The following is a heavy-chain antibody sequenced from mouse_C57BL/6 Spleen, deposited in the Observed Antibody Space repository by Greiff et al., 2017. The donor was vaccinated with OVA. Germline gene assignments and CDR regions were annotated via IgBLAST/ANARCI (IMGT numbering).Heavy chain of an antibody. CDR2: IDPETGGT. V-gene: IGHV1-15*01. CDR3: TSRYYYGSSGEKNFDY. D-gene: IGHD1-1*01. Sequence: VKLMESGAELVRPGASVTLSCKASGYTFTDYEMHWVKQTPVHGLEWIGAIDPETGGTAYNQKFKGKAILTADKSSSTAYMELRSLTSEDSAVYYCTSRYYYGSSGEKNFDYWGQGTTLTVSS. J-gene: IGHJ2*01. CDR1: GYTFTDYE.